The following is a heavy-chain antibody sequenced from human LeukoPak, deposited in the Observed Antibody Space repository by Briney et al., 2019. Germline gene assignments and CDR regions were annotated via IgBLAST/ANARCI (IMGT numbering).Heavy chain of an antibody. CDR1: GFTFDDYA. J-gene: IGHJ3*02. V-gene: IGHV3-9*01. CDR3: ARDVVQQLQGAFDI. CDR2: ISWNSGSI. D-gene: IGHD6-13*01. Sequence: PGGSLRLSCAASGFTFDDYAMHWVRQAPGKGLEWVSGISWNSGSIGYADSVKGRFTISRDNAKNSLYLQMNSLRAEDTAVYYCARDVVQQLQGAFDIWGQGTMVTVSS.